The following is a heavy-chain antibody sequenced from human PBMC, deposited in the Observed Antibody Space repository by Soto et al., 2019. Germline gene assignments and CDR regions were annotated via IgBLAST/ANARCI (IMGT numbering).Heavy chain of an antibody. J-gene: IGHJ3*02. CDR3: AKVGSNYDSSGYYYQAFDI. D-gene: IGHD3-22*01. CDR1: GFTFSSYA. CDR2: ISGSGGST. Sequence: GGSLRLSRAASGFTFSSYAMSWVRQAPGKGLEWVSAISGSGGSTYYADSVKGRFTISRDNSKNTLYLQMNSLRAEDTAVYYCAKVGSNYDSSGYYYQAFDIWGQGTMVTVSS. V-gene: IGHV3-23*01.